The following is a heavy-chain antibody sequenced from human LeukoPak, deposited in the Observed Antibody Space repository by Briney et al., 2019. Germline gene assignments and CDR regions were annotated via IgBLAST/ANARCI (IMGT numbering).Heavy chain of an antibody. CDR1: GGSTSGYF. CDR3: ARGGKATTPDLFDY. Sequence: SETLSLTCTVSGGSTSGYFWNWIRQPAGKGLEWIGRIYTSGTTNYNPPLQSRVTMSVDTYKNQFSLKLRSVTAAETAVYYCARGGKATTPDLFDYWGQGTLVTVSS. CDR2: IYTSGTT. D-gene: IGHD1-26*01. V-gene: IGHV4-4*07. J-gene: IGHJ4*02.